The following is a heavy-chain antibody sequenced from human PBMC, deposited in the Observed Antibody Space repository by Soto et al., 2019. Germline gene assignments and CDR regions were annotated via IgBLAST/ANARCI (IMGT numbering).Heavy chain of an antibody. CDR1: GFTFSSYA. Sequence: PGGSLRLSCAASGFTFSSYAMSWVRQAPGKGLEWVSAISGSGGSTYYADSVKGRFTISRDNSKNTLYLQMNSLRAEDTAVYYCNRLDRDLTNFDYWGQGTLVTVSS. CDR3: NRLDRDLTNFDY. CDR2: ISGSGGST. V-gene: IGHV3-23*01. J-gene: IGHJ4*02. D-gene: IGHD3-9*01.